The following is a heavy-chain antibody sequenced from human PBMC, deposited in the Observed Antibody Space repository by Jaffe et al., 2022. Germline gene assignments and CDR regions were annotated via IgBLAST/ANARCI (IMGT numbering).Heavy chain of an antibody. V-gene: IGHV1-2*06. Sequence: QVQLVQSGAEVKKPGASVKVSCKTSGYTFTGYYLHWVRQAPGQGLEWVGRINPNSGGADYAQKFQGRVTMTRDTSISTAYMELSRLRSDDTAMYYCATLELLQEDYWGQGTLVTVSS. D-gene: IGHD1-7*01. CDR2: INPNSGGA. J-gene: IGHJ4*02. CDR3: ATLELLQEDY. CDR1: GYTFTGYY.